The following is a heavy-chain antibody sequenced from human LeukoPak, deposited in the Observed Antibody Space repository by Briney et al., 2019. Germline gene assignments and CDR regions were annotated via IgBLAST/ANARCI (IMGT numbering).Heavy chain of an antibody. CDR3: ARAPSDIVVVPAAMEGNWFDP. J-gene: IGHJ5*02. V-gene: IGHV1-18*01. Sequence: GASVKVSCKASGYTFTGYGISWVRQAPGQRLEWMGWISAYNGNTNYAQKLQGRVTMTTDTSTSTAYMELRSLRSDDTAVYYCARAPSDIVVVPAAMEGNWFDPWGQGTLVTVSS. CDR2: ISAYNGNT. CDR1: GYTFTGYG. D-gene: IGHD2-2*01.